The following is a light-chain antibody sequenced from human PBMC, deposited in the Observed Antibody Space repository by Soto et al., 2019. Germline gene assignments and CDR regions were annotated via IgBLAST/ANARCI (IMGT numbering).Light chain of an antibody. CDR2: GAS. V-gene: IGKV1-39*01. J-gene: IGKJ3*01. CDR3: QQSFSTPST. Sequence: DIQMTQSPSSLSASVGDRVTITCRASQRISTYLNWYQQKPGKAPNLLIYGASSLQRGVPSRFSGSGSGTDFTLTISSLQPEDFATYYCQQSFSTPSTFGPGTKVNI. CDR1: QRISTY.